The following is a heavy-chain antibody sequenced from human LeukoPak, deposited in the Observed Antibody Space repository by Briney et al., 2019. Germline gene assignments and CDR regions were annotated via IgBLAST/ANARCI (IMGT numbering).Heavy chain of an antibody. CDR3: ARARARRYFDWLLIY. D-gene: IGHD3-9*01. CDR2: INPSGGST. CDR1: GYTFTSYY. J-gene: IGHJ4*02. V-gene: IGHV1-46*01. Sequence: ASVKVSCKASGYTFTSYYMHWVRQAPGQGLEWMGIINPSGGSTSYAQKFQGRVTMTRDTSTGTVYVELSSLRSEDTAVYYCARARARRYFDWLLIYWGQGTLVTVSS.